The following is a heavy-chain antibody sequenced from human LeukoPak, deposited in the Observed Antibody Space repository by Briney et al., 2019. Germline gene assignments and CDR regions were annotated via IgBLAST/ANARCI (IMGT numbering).Heavy chain of an antibody. V-gene: IGHV1-2*02. CDR1: GYTFTGYY. Sequence: ASVKVSCKASGYTFTGYYMHWVRQAPGQGLEWMGWINPNSGGTNYAQKFQGRVTMTRDTSISTAYMELSRLRSDDTAAYYCARVAGYQLLYSWFDPWGQGTLVTVSS. CDR3: ARVAGYQLLYSWFDP. CDR2: INPNSGGT. J-gene: IGHJ5*02. D-gene: IGHD2-2*02.